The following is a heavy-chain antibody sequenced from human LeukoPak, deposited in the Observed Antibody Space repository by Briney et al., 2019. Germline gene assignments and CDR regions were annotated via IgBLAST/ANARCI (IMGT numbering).Heavy chain of an antibody. D-gene: IGHD2-8*01. CDR3: SRENGAFSPFGY. CDR1: GGSISSYY. J-gene: IGHJ4*02. V-gene: IGHV4-59*01. CDR2: ISYSGST. Sequence: SETLSLTCTVSGGSISSYYWTWIRQPPGKGLEWIGYISYSGSTNYNPSLKSRVSISVDTSKNQFSLKVSSLTAADTAVYYCSRENGAFSPFGYWGQGILVTV.